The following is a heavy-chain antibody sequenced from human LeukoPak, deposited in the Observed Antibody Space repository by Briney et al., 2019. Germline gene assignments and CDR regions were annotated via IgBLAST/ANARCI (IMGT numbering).Heavy chain of an antibody. V-gene: IGHV3-74*01. Sequence: GGSLRLSCVVSGFTFSSSWMHWVRQAPGRGLVYVSRISSDGSDIFYADSVKGRFTISRDNSKNMLYLQMNSLRAEDTAVYYCARDRGAATEERSDYWGQGTLVTVSS. CDR3: ARDRGAATEERSDY. CDR2: ISSDGSDI. CDR1: GFTFSSSW. J-gene: IGHJ4*02. D-gene: IGHD1-26*01.